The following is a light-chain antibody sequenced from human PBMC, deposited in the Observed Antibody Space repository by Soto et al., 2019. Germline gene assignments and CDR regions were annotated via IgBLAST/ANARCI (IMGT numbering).Light chain of an antibody. CDR1: SSEVGGYNY. Sequence: QSALTPPPSASGSPGQSVTISCTGTSSEVGGYNYVSWYQQNPGKAPKLMIYEVTKRPSGVPDRFSGSKSGNTASLTVAGLQADDEADYYCSSYAGSNNFFGGGTKVTVL. V-gene: IGLV2-8*01. CDR2: EVT. J-gene: IGLJ2*01. CDR3: SSYAGSNNF.